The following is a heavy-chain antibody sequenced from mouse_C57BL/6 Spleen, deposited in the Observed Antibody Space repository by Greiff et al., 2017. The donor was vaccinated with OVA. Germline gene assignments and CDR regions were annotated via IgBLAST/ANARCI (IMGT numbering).Heavy chain of an antibody. CDR1: GFTFTDYY. CDR3: ARLGDGFDY. V-gene: IGHV7-3*01. CDR2: IRNKANGYTT. Sequence: EVKLVESGGGLVQPGGSLSLSCAASGFTFTDYYMSWVRQPPGKALEWLGFIRNKANGYTTEYSASVKGRFTISRDNSQSILYLQMNALRAEDSATYYCARLGDGFDYWGQGTTLTVSS. D-gene: IGHD2-3*01. J-gene: IGHJ2*01.